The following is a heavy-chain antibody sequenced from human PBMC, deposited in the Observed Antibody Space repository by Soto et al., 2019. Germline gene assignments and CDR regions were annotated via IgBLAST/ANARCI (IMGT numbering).Heavy chain of an antibody. V-gene: IGHV1-2*02. CDR3: ARDGSQGPWIKLWPNWFDP. Sequence: QVQLVQSGAEVKKPGASVKVSCKASGYTFTGYYMHWVRQAPGQGLEWMGWINPNSGGTNYAQKFQGRVTMTRDTSISTAYMELSRLRADDTAVYYCARDGSQGPWIKLWPNWFDPWGQGTLVTVSS. CDR1: GYTFTGYY. CDR2: INPNSGGT. D-gene: IGHD5-18*01. J-gene: IGHJ5*02.